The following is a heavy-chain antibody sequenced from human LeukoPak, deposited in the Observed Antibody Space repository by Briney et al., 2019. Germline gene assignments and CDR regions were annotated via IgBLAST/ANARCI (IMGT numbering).Heavy chain of an antibody. CDR3: ARDLGYSSGYHYYYYYGMDV. J-gene: IGHJ6*02. CDR1: GFTFSSYW. V-gene: IGHV3-7*03. D-gene: IGHD6-19*01. CDR2: IKQDGSEK. Sequence: PGGSLRLSCAAFGFTFSSYWMSWVRQAPGKGLEWVANIKQDGSEKYYVDSVKGRFTISRDNAKNSLYLQMNSLRAEDTAVYYCARDLGYSSGYHYYYYYGMDVWGQGTTVTVSS.